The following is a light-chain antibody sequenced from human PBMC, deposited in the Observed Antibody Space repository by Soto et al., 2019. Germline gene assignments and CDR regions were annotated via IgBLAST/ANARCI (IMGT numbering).Light chain of an antibody. CDR1: QGISNY. J-gene: IGKJ5*01. Sequence: DIQMTQSPSSLSASVGDRVTITCRASQGISNYLAWYQQKPGKVPKLLIYAASTLQSGDTSRFSGSGSGTDFTLPISSLQPEDVATFYLQNYNSAPFPFGQGTRREIK. CDR2: AAS. V-gene: IGKV1-27*01. CDR3: QNYNSAPFP.